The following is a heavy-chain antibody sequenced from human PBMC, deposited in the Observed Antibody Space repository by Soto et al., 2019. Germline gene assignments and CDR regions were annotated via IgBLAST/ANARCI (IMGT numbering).Heavy chain of an antibody. J-gene: IGHJ4*02. V-gene: IGHV1-69*06. D-gene: IGHD3-22*01. Sequence: ASVKVSCKASGGTFSSYAISWVRQAPGQGLEWMGGIIPIFGTANYAQKFQGRVTITADKSTSTAYMELSSLRSEDTAVYYCARGGYDSSGYFPHDYWGQGTLVTVS. CDR3: ARGGYDSSGYFPHDY. CDR1: GGTFSSYA. CDR2: IIPIFGTA.